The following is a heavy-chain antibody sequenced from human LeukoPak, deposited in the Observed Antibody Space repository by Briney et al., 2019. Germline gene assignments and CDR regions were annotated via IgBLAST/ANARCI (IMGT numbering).Heavy chain of an antibody. Sequence: ASVKVSCKASGYTFTSYYIHWVRQAPGQGLEWMGIINPSGGSTSYAQKFQGRVTMTRDTSTSTVYMELSSLRPEDTAVYYCAQGRTSEESYFDYWGQGTLVTVSS. J-gene: IGHJ4*02. CDR3: AQGRTSEESYFDY. V-gene: IGHV1-46*01. CDR1: GYTFTSYY. CDR2: INPSGGST. D-gene: IGHD1-14*01.